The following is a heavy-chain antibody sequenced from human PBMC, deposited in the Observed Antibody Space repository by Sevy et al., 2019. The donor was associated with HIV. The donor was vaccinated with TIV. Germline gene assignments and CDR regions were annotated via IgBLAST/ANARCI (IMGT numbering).Heavy chain of an antibody. V-gene: IGHV4-39*01. CDR3: ARRTTSMIVVVTPFDY. Sequence: SETLSLTCTVSGGSISCSSYYWGWIRQPPGKGLEWIGSIYYSGSTYYNPSLKSRVTISVDTSKNQFSLKLSSVTAADTAVYYCARRTTSMIVVVTPFDYWGQGTLVTVSS. CDR1: GGSISCSSYY. J-gene: IGHJ4*02. CDR2: IYYSGST. D-gene: IGHD3-22*01.